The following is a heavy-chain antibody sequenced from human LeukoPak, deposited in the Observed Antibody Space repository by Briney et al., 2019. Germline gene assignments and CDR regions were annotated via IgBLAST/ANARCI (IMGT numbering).Heavy chain of an antibody. CDR1: GFTFSTYW. V-gene: IGHV3-74*01. CDR3: VRDVWGDRDSYFDY. CDR2: INNDGRSA. Sequence: GGSLRLSCAASGFTFSTYWMHWVRQALGEGLVWVSRINNDGRSASYADSVKGRFTISRDNAKNTLSLQMNSLGAEDTAVYYCVRDVWGDRDSYFDYWGQGTLVTVSS. J-gene: IGHJ4*02. D-gene: IGHD2-21*01.